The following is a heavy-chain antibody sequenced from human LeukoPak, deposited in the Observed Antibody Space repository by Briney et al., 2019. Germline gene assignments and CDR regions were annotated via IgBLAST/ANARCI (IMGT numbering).Heavy chain of an antibody. CDR2: IYYSGST. CDR1: GGSITSYY. J-gene: IGHJ4*02. D-gene: IGHD3-10*01. CDR3: AIVGVNYKIAGR. Sequence: SETLSLTCTVSGGSITSYYWSWIRQPPGKGLEWIGYIYYSGSTNYNPSLKSRVNISVDPSKNQFSLKLSSVTAADTAGYYGAIVGVNYKIAGRRGQGALVTVSS. V-gene: IGHV4-59*01.